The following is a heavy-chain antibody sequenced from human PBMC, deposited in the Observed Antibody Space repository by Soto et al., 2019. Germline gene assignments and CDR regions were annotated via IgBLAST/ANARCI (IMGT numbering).Heavy chain of an antibody. CDR2: IYYSGST. CDR1: GGSISSSSYY. Sequence: PSETLSLTCTVSGGSISSSSYYWGWIRQPPGKGLEWIGSIYYSGSTYYNPSLKSRVTISVDTSKNQFSLKLSSVTAADTAVYYCASPQRGYSGYVRFDYWGQGTLVTVSS. D-gene: IGHD5-12*01. CDR3: ASPQRGYSGYVRFDY. J-gene: IGHJ4*02. V-gene: IGHV4-39*01.